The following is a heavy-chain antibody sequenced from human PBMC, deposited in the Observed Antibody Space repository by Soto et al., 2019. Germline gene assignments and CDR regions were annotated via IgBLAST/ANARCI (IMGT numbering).Heavy chain of an antibody. V-gene: IGHV3-48*01. CDR1: GFTFSSYS. CDR3: ARVELFYAFDI. Sequence: PGGSLRLSCAASGFTFSSYSMNWVRQAPGKGLEWVSYISSSSSTIYYADSVKGRFTISRDNAKNSLYLQMNSLRAEDTAVYYCARVELFYAFDIWGQGTMVTVSS. J-gene: IGHJ3*02. CDR2: ISSSSSTI. D-gene: IGHD1-7*01.